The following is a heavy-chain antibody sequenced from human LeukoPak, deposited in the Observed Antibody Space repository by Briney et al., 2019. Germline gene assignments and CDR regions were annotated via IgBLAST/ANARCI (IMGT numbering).Heavy chain of an antibody. CDR2: IDTAGDT. J-gene: IGHJ3*02. D-gene: IGHD6-25*01. CDR3: ARVLTVRSGGYDAFDI. V-gene: IGHV3-13*01. Sequence: GGSLRLSCAASGFTFSSYDMHWVRQATGKGLEWVSAIDTAGDTYYPGSVKGRFTISRENAENSLYLQMNSLRAGDTAVYYCARVLTVRSGGYDAFDIWGQGTMVTVSS. CDR1: GFTFSSYD.